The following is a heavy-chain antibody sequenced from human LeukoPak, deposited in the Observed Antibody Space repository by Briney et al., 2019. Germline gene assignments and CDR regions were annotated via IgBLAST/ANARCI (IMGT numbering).Heavy chain of an antibody. D-gene: IGHD2-21*01. J-gene: IGHJ4*02. CDR2: IYYSGST. CDR3: ARDRRDWSFDY. V-gene: IGHV4-31*03. Sequence: SETLSLTCTVSGGSISSGDYYWSWIRQHPGKGLEWIGYIYYSGSTYYNPSLKSRVTISVDTSKNQFSLKLSSVTAADTAVYYCARDRRDWSFDYWGQGTLVTVSS. CDR1: GGSISSGDYY.